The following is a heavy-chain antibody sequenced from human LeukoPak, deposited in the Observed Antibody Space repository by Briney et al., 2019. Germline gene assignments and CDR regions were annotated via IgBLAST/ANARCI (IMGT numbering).Heavy chain of an antibody. V-gene: IGHV4-59*13. CDR3: ARDHPVADWAPDI. CDR2: IDYSGSS. J-gene: IGHJ3*02. Sequence: SETLSLTCSVSGGSISSYSWTWIRQPPGKGLERIGFIDYSGSSNYNPSLKSRVTISADPSTNHFSLNLTSVTAADTAVYFCARDHPVADWAPDIWGRGTMVTVSS. D-gene: IGHD3-9*01. CDR1: GGSISSYS.